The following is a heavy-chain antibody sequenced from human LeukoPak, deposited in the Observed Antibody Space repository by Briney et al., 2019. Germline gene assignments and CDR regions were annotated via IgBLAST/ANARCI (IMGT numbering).Heavy chain of an antibody. Sequence: SETLSLTCTVSGGSISSYYWSWIRQPAGKGLEWIGRIYTSGSTNYNPSLKSRVTMSVDTSKNQFSLKLSSVTAADTAVYYCARGDYYDSSGYYFPPNWFDPWGQGTLVTVSS. CDR3: ARGDYYDSSGYYFPPNWFDP. V-gene: IGHV4-4*07. D-gene: IGHD3-22*01. J-gene: IGHJ5*02. CDR1: GGSISSYY. CDR2: IYTSGST.